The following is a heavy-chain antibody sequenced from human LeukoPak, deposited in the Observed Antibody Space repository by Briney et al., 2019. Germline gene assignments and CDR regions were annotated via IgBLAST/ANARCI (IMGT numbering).Heavy chain of an antibody. CDR2: ISSSSSYI. Sequence: GGSLRLSCAASGFTFSSYSMNWVRQAPGKGLEWVSSISSSSSYIYYADSVRGRFTIPRDNAKNSLYLQMNSLRAEDTAVYYCARVEVVTAIYFDYWGQGTLVTVSS. V-gene: IGHV3-21*01. D-gene: IGHD2-21*02. J-gene: IGHJ4*02. CDR3: ARVEVVTAIYFDY. CDR1: GFTFSSYS.